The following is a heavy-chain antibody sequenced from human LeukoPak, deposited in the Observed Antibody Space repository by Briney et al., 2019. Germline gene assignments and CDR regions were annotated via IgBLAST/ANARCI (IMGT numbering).Heavy chain of an antibody. CDR3: AKDAPGITGTTWVAYYYYGMDV. V-gene: IGHV3-9*01. CDR2: ISWNSGSI. D-gene: IGHD1-7*01. Sequence: GGSLRLSCAGSGFIFNNYAMHWVRQPPGKGLEWVSGISWNSGSIDYADSVKGRFTISRDNAKNSLYLQMNSLRVEDTAVYYCAKDAPGITGTTWVAYYYYGMDVWGQGTTVTVSS. CDR1: GFIFNNYA. J-gene: IGHJ6*02.